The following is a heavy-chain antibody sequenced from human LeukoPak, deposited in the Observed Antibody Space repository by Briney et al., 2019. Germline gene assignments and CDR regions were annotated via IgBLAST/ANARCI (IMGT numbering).Heavy chain of an antibody. CDR1: GGSISSSSYY. CDR2: IYYSGTT. Sequence: PSETLSLTCTVSGGSISSSSYYWGWIRQPPGKGLEWIGSIYYSGTTYYNPSLKSRVTISVDTSKNQFSLKLSSVTAADTAVYYCGTVAGQSIDYWGQGTLVTVSS. V-gene: IGHV4-39*01. J-gene: IGHJ4*02. CDR3: GTVAGQSIDY. D-gene: IGHD6-19*01.